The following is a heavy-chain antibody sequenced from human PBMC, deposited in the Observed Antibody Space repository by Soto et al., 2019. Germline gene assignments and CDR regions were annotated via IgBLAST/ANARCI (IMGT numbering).Heavy chain of an antibody. D-gene: IGHD6-13*01. CDR2: IYYSGST. J-gene: IGHJ4*03. Sequence: SETLSLTXTVAGGSISSYYWSWIRQPPGKGLEWIGYIYYSGSTNYNPSLKSRVTISVDTSKNQFSLKLSSVTAADTAVYYCARRYSSSFDYWGQGTPVTVSS. V-gene: IGHV4-59*08. CDR1: GGSISSYY. CDR3: ARRYSSSFDY.